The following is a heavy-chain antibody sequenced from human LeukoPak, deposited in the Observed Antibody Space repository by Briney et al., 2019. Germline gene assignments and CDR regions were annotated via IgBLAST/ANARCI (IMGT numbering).Heavy chain of an antibody. CDR1: GYTFTSYG. J-gene: IGHJ5*02. CDR3: ASYQVYSSSYYWFDP. D-gene: IGHD6-13*01. Sequence: ASVKVSCKASGYTFTSYGISWVRQAPGQGLEWMGWISAYNGNTNYEQKFQGRVTMTTDTSTSTAYMELRSLRFDDTAVYYCASYQVYSSSYYWFDPWGQGTLVTVSS. CDR2: ISAYNGNT. V-gene: IGHV1-18*01.